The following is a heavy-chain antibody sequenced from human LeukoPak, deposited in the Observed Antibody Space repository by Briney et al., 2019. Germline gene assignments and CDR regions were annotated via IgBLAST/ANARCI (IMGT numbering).Heavy chain of an antibody. D-gene: IGHD6-13*01. Sequence: GGSLRLSCAVSGFTFSSYAMSWVRQAPGKGLEWVSVITNSGGTTYYADSVKGRFTISRDNAKNSLSLQMNSLRVEDTAFYYCAREIAAASKWFDPWGQGTLVSVSS. CDR2: ITNSGGTT. V-gene: IGHV3-23*01. CDR1: GFTFSSYA. J-gene: IGHJ5*02. CDR3: AREIAAASKWFDP.